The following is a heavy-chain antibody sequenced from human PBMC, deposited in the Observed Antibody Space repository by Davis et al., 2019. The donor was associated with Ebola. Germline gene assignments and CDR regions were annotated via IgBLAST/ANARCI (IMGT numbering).Heavy chain of an antibody. CDR3: AASAGTVGNFDY. D-gene: IGHD1-14*01. CDR2: IIPIFGTA. V-gene: IGHV1-69*05. J-gene: IGHJ4*01. Sequence: SVKVSCKASGGTFSSYAISWVRQAPGQGLEWMGGIIPIFGTANYAQKFQGRVTITRDMSTSTSYLDLSNVRSEDTAVYYCAASAGTVGNFDYWGQGTLVTVSS. CDR1: GGTFSSYA.